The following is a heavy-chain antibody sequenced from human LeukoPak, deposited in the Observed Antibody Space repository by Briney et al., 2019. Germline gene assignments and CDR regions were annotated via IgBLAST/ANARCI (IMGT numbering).Heavy chain of an antibody. Sequence: GGSLRLSGAASGFSFSVYEMHWVRQAPGKGLEWISDISSSGTTTYYADSVKGRFTISRDNAKSSLYLQMNSLRAEDTAVYYCATLTVATSFDYWGQGTLVTVSS. CDR1: GFSFSVYE. CDR3: ATLTVATSFDY. D-gene: IGHD4-17*01. CDR2: ISSSGTTT. V-gene: IGHV3-48*03. J-gene: IGHJ4*02.